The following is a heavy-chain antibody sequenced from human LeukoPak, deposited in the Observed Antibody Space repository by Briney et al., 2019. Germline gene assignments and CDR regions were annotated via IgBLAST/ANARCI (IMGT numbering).Heavy chain of an antibody. D-gene: IGHD2-21*02. J-gene: IGHJ4*02. Sequence: GSLRLSCAASGFTFSSYWMHWVRQAPGKGLVWVSRINSDGSSTSYADSVKGRFTISRDNAKNTLYLQMNSLRAEDTAVYYCARAPPQMVVVTDQEYYFDYWGQGTLVTVSS. V-gene: IGHV3-74*01. CDR2: INSDGSST. CDR1: GFTFSSYW. CDR3: ARAPPQMVVVTDQEYYFDY.